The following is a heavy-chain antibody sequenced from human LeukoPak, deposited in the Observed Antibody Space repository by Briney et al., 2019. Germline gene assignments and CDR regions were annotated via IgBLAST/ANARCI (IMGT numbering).Heavy chain of an antibody. CDR2: INPNSGGT. V-gene: IGHV1-2*02. CDR1: GYTFTGYY. J-gene: IGHJ4*02. D-gene: IGHD2-2*01. CDR3: ARGGSTSCPTPLFDY. Sequence: ASVKVSCKASGYTFTGYYRHWVRQAPGRGLEWMGWINPNSGGTNYAQKLQGRVTMTTDTSTSTAYMELRSLRSDDTAVYYCARGGSTSCPTPLFDYWGQGTLVTVSS.